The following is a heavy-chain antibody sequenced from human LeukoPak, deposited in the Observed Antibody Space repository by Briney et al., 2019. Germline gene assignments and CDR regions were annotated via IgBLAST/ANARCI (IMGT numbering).Heavy chain of an antibody. Sequence: GGSLRLSCAASGFTFSSYSMNWVRQAPGKGLEWVSPISSSSSYIYYADSVKGRFTISRDNAKNSLYLQMNSLRAEDTAVYYCARDMKPYYYDSSGLDAFDIWGQGTMVTVSS. CDR2: ISSSSSYI. D-gene: IGHD3-22*01. CDR3: ARDMKPYYYDSSGLDAFDI. CDR1: GFTFSSYS. J-gene: IGHJ3*02. V-gene: IGHV3-21*01.